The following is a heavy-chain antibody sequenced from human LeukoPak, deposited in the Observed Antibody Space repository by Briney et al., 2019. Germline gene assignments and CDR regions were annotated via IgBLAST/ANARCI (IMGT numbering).Heavy chain of an antibody. CDR2: IYTSGST. CDR1: GGSISSGSYY. Sequence: PSETLSLTCTVSGGSISSGSYYWSWIRQPAGKGLEWIGRIYTSGSTNYNPSLKSRVTISVDTSKNQFSLKLSSVTAADTAVYYCARGSITIFGVVPRRNWFDPWGQGTLVTVSS. J-gene: IGHJ5*02. D-gene: IGHD3-3*01. CDR3: ARGSITIFGVVPRRNWFDP. V-gene: IGHV4-61*02.